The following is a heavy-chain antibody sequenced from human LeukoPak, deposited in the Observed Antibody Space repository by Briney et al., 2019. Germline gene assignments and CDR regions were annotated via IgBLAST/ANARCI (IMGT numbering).Heavy chain of an antibody. Sequence: SETLSLTCTVSTGSVTSGTFYWTWIRQPAGKGLEWIGRIFLSGNTNYNPSLRSRVIISEDTSKSQFSLKLSSVTAADTAVYYCARLYDKWLEDDWFDPWGQGTLVTVSS. V-gene: IGHV4-61*02. D-gene: IGHD3-22*01. CDR2: IFLSGNT. CDR1: TGSVTSGTFY. CDR3: ARLYDKWLEDDWFDP. J-gene: IGHJ5*02.